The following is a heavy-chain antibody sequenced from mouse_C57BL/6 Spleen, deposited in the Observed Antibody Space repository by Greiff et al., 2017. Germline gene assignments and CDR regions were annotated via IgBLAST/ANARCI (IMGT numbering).Heavy chain of an antibody. CDR3: AKRSHYGNYVFYFDY. CDR1: GYTFTDYY. J-gene: IGHJ2*01. V-gene: IGHV1-26*01. CDR2: INPNNGGT. Sequence: EVQLQQSGPELVKPGASVKISCKASGYTFTDYYMNWVKQSHGKSLEWIGDINPNNGGTSYNQKFKSKATLTVDKSSSPAYMELRSLTSEDSAVYYCAKRSHYGNYVFYFDYWGQGTTLTVSS. D-gene: IGHD2-1*01.